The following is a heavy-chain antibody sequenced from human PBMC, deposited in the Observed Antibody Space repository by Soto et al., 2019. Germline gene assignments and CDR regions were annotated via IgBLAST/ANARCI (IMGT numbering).Heavy chain of an antibody. J-gene: IGHJ6*02. Sequence: QVQLVQSGAEVKKPGSSVKVSCKASGGTFSSYAISWVRQAPGQGLEWMGGIIPIFGTANYAQKFQGRVTITADKSTSTAYMELSSLRSEDTAVYYSAQWGCSSTSCYYGYYYGMDVWGQGTTVTVSS. CDR2: IIPIFGTA. CDR3: AQWGCSSTSCYYGYYYGMDV. CDR1: GGTFSSYA. V-gene: IGHV1-69*06. D-gene: IGHD2-2*01.